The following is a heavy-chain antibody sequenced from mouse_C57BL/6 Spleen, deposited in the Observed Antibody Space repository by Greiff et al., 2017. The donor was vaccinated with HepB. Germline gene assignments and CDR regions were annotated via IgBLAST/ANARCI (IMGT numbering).Heavy chain of an antibody. CDR3: ARDPITTVVALAY. V-gene: IGHV1-82*01. Sequence: VQLQQSGPELVKPGASVKISCKASGYAFSSSWMNWVKQRPGKGLEWIGRIYPGDGDTNYNGKFKGKATLTADTSSSTAYMQLSSLTSEDSAVYFCARDPITTVVALAYWGQGTTLTVSS. CDR2: IYPGDGDT. J-gene: IGHJ2*01. D-gene: IGHD1-1*01. CDR1: GYAFSSSW.